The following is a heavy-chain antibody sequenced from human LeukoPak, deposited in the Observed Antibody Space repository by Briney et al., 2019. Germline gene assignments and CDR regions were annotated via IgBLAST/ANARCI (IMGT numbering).Heavy chain of an antibody. D-gene: IGHD3-22*01. V-gene: IGHV4-59*01. CDR3: ARHRYYYDSSGYYYQP. Sequence: NTGGSLRLSCAASGFTFSSYSTNWIRQPPGKGLEWIGYIYYSGSTNYNPSLKSRVTISVDTSKNQFSLRLSSVTAADTAVYYCARHRYYYDSSGYYYQPWGQGTLVTVSS. CDR2: IYYSGST. J-gene: IGHJ5*02. CDR1: GFTFSSYS.